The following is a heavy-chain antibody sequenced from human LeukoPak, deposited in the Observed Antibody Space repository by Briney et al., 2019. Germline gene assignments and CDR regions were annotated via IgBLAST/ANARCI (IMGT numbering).Heavy chain of an antibody. D-gene: IGHD3-22*01. J-gene: IGHJ6*02. CDR3: ARMPYYYDSSGYYYISLYYYYGMDV. CDR2: IYPGDSDT. Sequence: GESLKISCKGSGYSFTSYWIGWVRQMPGKGLEWMGIIYPGDSDTRYSPSLQGQVTISADKSISTAYLQWSSLKASDTAMYYCARMPYYYDSSGYYYISLYYYYGMDVWGQGTTVTVSS. CDR1: GYSFTSYW. V-gene: IGHV5-51*01.